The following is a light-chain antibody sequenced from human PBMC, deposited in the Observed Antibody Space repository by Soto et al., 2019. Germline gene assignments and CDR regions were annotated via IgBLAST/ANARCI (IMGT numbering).Light chain of an antibody. Sequence: AIRMTQSPSSVSASTGDRFTITCRASQGSSSYLAWYQQKTGKDPKLLIYAASTLHSGVPSSFSGSGSGTYCNLTISYLQSEDFATYYCRQYYSYPCKFGQGTKGEIK. CDR1: QGSSSY. CDR2: AAS. V-gene: IGKV1-8*01. CDR3: RQYYSYPCK. J-gene: IGKJ1*01.